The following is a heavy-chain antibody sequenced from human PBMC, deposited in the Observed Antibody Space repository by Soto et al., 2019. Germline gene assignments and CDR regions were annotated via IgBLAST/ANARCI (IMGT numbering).Heavy chain of an antibody. CDR2: INHSGST. V-gene: IGHV4-34*01. J-gene: IGHJ6*02. CDR3: ARALGDFWSGYHFYYGMDV. D-gene: IGHD3-3*01. Sequence: SETLSLTCAVYGGSFSGYYWSWIRQPPGKGLEWIGEINHSGSTNYNPSLKSRVTISVDTSKNQFSLKLSSVTAADTAVYYCARALGDFWSGYHFYYGMDVWGQGTTVTVSS. CDR1: GGSFSGYY.